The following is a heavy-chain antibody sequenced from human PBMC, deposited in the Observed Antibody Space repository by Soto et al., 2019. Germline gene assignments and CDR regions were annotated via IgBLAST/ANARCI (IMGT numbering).Heavy chain of an antibody. CDR3: ARLQPLSGWSPKGWFDP. CDR1: GGSISSSSYY. CDR2: ICYSGST. J-gene: IGHJ5*02. D-gene: IGHD6-19*01. Sequence: QLQLQESGPGLVKPSETLSLTCTVSGGSISSSSYYWGWIRQPPGKGLEGIGSICYSGSTYYNPSLKSRVHISVDTSKTQFSLKLSSVTAADTAVYYCARLQPLSGWSPKGWFDPWGQGTLVTVSS. V-gene: IGHV4-39*01.